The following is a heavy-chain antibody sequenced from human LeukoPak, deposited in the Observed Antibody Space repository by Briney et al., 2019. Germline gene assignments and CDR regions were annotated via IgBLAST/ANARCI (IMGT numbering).Heavy chain of an antibody. Sequence: GGSLRLSCTASGFTFSDSWMSWVRQAPGKGLEWVANMNQDGSAKGYVESVKGRFTISRDNSQNTLYLQMNSLRAEDTAVYYCTKDPNGDYVGAFDPWGQGTLVTVSS. D-gene: IGHD4-17*01. CDR2: MNQDGSAK. J-gene: IGHJ5*02. CDR3: TKDPNGDYVGAFDP. V-gene: IGHV3-7*03. CDR1: GFTFSDSW.